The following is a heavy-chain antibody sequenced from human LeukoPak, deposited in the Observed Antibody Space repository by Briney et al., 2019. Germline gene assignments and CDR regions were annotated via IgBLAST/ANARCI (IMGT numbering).Heavy chain of an antibody. CDR3: ARAHPRGRDGYRVFDY. V-gene: IGHV1-18*01. Sequence: ASVKVSCKASGYTFISFGISWVRQAPGQGLEWMGWISIYNANTNYAQKFQGRVTMTTDTSTSTAYMELRSLRSDDTAFYYCARAHPRGRDGYRVFDYLGQGTLVTVSS. CDR1: GYTFISFG. CDR2: ISIYNANT. J-gene: IGHJ4*02. D-gene: IGHD5-24*01.